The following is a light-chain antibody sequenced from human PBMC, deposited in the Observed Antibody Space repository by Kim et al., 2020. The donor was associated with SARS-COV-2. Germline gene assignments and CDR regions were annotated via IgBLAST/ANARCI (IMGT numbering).Light chain of an antibody. J-gene: IGLJ1*01. CDR1: SSNIGAKYD. CDR2: GNI. Sequence: QKITISCTGSSSNIGAKYDVHWYQQLPGTAPKLLIYGNINRPSGVPDRFSGSKSGTSASLAITGLQVVDEADYYCQSYDNSLSAYVFGTGTKVTVL. CDR3: QSYDNSLSAYV. V-gene: IGLV1-40*01.